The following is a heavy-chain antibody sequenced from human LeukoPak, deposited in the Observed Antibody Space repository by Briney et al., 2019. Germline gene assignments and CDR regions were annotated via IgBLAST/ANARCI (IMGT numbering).Heavy chain of an antibody. J-gene: IGHJ4*02. CDR3: ASYTSSGSYFDY. Sequence: SETLSLTCTVSGGSISSYYWSWIRQPAGKGLEWIGRIYTSGSTYYNPSLESRVTISVDNSKNQFSLKLSSVTAAATAVYYCASYTSSGSYFDYWGQGTLVTVSS. CDR2: IYTSGST. V-gene: IGHV4-4*07. CDR1: GGSISSYY. D-gene: IGHD1-26*01.